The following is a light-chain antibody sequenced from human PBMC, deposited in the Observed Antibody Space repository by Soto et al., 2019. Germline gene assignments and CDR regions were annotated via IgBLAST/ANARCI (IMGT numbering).Light chain of an antibody. V-gene: IGLV2-14*01. CDR3: SSYTSRSSSTYG. CDR2: DVS. CDR1: SSDVGGYNY. Sequence: QSVLTQPASVSGSPGQSITISCTGTSSDVGGYNYVSWYQQHPGKAHKLMIYDVSNRPSGVSNRFSGSKSGNTASLTISGLQAEDEAAYYCSSYTSRSSSTYGFGTGTKVTVL. J-gene: IGLJ1*01.